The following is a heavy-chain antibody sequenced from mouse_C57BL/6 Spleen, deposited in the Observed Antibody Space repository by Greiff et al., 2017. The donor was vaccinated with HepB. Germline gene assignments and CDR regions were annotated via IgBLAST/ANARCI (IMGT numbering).Heavy chain of an antibody. CDR1: GYTFTEYT. J-gene: IGHJ1*03. V-gene: IGHV1-62-2*01. D-gene: IGHD1-1*01. CDR2: FYPGSGSI. CDR3: ARHAYYYGSSSYCYFEV. Sequence: VKLMESGAELVKPGASVKLSCKASGYTFTEYTIHWVKQRSGQGLEWIGWFYPGSGSIKYNEKFKDKATLTADKSSSTVYMELSRLTSEDSAVYFCARHAYYYGSSSYCYFEVWGTGTTVTVSS.